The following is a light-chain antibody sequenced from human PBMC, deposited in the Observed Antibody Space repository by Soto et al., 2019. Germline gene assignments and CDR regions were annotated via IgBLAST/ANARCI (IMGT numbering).Light chain of an antibody. CDR2: GAS. CDR1: QSVSTNY. J-gene: IGKJ1*01. CDR3: QQYGSSRT. Sequence: EIVLTQSPGTLSLSPGERATLSCRASQSVSTNYLAWYQQKPGQAPRLLIYGASTRATGIPDKFSGSGSGTDFTLTINTVEPEDFAVYYCQQYGSSRTFGQGTKVDIK. V-gene: IGKV3-20*01.